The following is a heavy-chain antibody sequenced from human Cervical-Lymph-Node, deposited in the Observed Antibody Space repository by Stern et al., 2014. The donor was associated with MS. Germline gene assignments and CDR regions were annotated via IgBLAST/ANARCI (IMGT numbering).Heavy chain of an antibody. D-gene: IGHD2-21*02. CDR2: INPSGGSA. V-gene: IGHV1-46*03. J-gene: IGHJ5*02. Sequence: QVQLGQSGAEVKKPGASVKVSCKASGYTFTWYHIHWVRRAPGQGLEWMGIINPSGGSASYAQKFQGRVSMTRDTSTSTVYMELSSLRSEDTAVYFCARDGGVVTARNWFDPWGQGTLVTVSS. CDR3: ARDGGVVTARNWFDP. CDR1: GYTFTWYH.